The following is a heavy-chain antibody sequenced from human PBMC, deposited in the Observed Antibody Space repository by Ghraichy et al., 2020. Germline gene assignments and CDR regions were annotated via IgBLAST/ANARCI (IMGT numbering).Heavy chain of an antibody. J-gene: IGHJ3*02. V-gene: IGHV3-30*18. CDR1: GFTFSSYG. CDR2: ISYDGSNK. CDR3: AKDEYDSSGYYHDAFDI. Sequence: GGSLRLSCAASGFTFSSYGMHWVRQAPGKGLEWVAVISYDGSNKYYADSVKGRFTISRDNSKNTLYLQMNSLRAEDTAVYYCAKDEYDSSGYYHDAFDIWGQGTMVTVSS. D-gene: IGHD3-22*01.